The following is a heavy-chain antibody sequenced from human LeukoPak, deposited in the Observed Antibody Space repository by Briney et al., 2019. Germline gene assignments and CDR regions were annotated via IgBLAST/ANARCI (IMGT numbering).Heavy chain of an antibody. CDR2: ISDDGSNK. D-gene: IGHD2-2*02. CDR1: GFTFSSYG. V-gene: IGHV3-30*03. J-gene: IGHJ4*02. Sequence: PGGSLRLSCAASGFTFSSYGMHWVRQAPGKGLEWVAVISDDGSNKYYVDSVKGRFTISRDNAKNSLYLQMNSLRAEDTALYYCARAIGVTCISTSCYSFDYWGQGTLVTVSS. CDR3: ARAIGVTCISTSCYSFDY.